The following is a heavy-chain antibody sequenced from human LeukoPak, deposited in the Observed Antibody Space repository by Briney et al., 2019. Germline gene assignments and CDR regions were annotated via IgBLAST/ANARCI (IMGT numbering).Heavy chain of an antibody. V-gene: IGHV1-2*02. CDR2: IDPNSGDS. CDR1: GYIFTSYY. J-gene: IGHJ4*02. CDR3: SRDHGYSGYEYDY. D-gene: IGHD5-12*01. Sequence: ASVKVSCKTSGYIFTSYYIYWVRQAPGQGFEWIAWIDPNSGDSKYSQTFQGRVTMTRDTSISTAYMELSRLRSDDTAVYYCSRDHGYSGYEYDYWGQGTLVTVSS.